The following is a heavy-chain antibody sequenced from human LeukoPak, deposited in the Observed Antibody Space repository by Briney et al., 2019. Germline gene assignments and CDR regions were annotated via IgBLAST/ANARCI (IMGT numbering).Heavy chain of an antibody. CDR3: ARRGDGGRSFDY. CDR2: IYGGGST. CDR1: GLTFSSHW. J-gene: IGHJ4*02. V-gene: IGHV3-53*01. D-gene: IGHD4-23*01. Sequence: GGSLRLSCAASGLTFSSHWMHWVRQAPGKGLEWVSLIYGGGSTYYADSVKGRFTISRDNSKNTLYLQMNSLRAEDTAVYYCARRGDGGRSFDYWGQGTLVTVSS.